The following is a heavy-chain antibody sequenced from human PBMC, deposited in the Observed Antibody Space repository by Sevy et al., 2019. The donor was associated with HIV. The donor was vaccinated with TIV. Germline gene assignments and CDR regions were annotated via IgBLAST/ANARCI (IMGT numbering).Heavy chain of an antibody. CDR2: INPQNGNT. CDR1: GYTFNNFG. J-gene: IGHJ4*02. D-gene: IGHD3-10*02. Sequence: ASVKVSCKASGYTFNNFGISWVRQAPGQGLEWMGWINPQNGNTKYALKLQDRVTMTTDTSTSTAYMELRSLRSDDTAVYYCAREGTLITMLLWGQGTLVTVSS. V-gene: IGHV1-18*01. CDR3: AREGTLITMLL.